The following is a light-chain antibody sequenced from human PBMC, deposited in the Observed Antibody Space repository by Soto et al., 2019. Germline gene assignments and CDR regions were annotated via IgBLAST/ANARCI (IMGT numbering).Light chain of an antibody. V-gene: IGLV2-8*01. CDR1: SSDVGGYNY. CDR2: EVS. J-gene: IGLJ1*01. CDR3: SSYAGSNNPYV. Sequence: QSALTQPPSASGSPGQSVTISCTGTSSDVGGYNYVSWYQQHPGKAPKLMIYEVSKRPSGVPDRFSGSKSGNTASLTVSGLQAEDADDYYCSSYAGSNNPYVFGTGTKLTVL.